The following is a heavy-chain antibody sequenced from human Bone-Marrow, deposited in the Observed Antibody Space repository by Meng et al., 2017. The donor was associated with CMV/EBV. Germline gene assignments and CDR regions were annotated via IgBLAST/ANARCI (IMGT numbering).Heavy chain of an antibody. CDR1: EAPSWHFH. J-gene: IGHJ4*02. Sequence: LQYPGPGRVSPSDALALPCRVSEAPSWHFHARWIRQSAGEGLEWIGRIQSNGNTYYNPPLNSRVAVSQDTSKNQIFLRLRSVTAADTAVYYCATGSGDFDHWGQGTLVTVSS. V-gene: IGHV4-4*07. CDR2: IQSNGNT. D-gene: IGHD1-14*01. CDR3: ATGSGDFDH.